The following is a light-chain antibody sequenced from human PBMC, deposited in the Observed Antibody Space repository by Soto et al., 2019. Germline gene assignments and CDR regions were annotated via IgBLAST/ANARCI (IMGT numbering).Light chain of an antibody. V-gene: IGKV4-1*01. CDR3: QQYYSTPIT. CDR1: QSVIYTTQIKNY. Sequence: DMVRTQSPDSLAASLAERPTIKXKSSQSVIYTTQIKNYLGWYQQKPAQPPKRLLSWASTRENGGPDRFGGSGSATDFTRPISSLQAEDVAVYYGQQYYSTPITFGQGTRLEI. J-gene: IGKJ5*01. CDR2: WAS.